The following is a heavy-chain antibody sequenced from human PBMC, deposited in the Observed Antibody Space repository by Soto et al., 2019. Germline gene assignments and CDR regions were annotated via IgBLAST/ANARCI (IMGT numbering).Heavy chain of an antibody. CDR3: ATASGSTYGGPYYYYGLDV. D-gene: IGHD2-15*01. CDR1: GVSISSGDYY. CDR2: IYYSGST. V-gene: IGHV4-61*08. J-gene: IGHJ6*02. Sequence: SETLSLTCTVSGVSISSGDYYWSWIRQPPGKGLEWIGYIYYSGSTKYNPSLKSRVTISVDTSKNQFSLKVSSVTAADTAVYYCATASGSTYGGPYYYYGLDVWGQGTTVTVSS.